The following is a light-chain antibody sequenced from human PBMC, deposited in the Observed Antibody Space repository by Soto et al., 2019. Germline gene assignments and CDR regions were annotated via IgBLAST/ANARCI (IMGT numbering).Light chain of an antibody. CDR1: QAIRSD. V-gene: IGKV1-6*01. CDR3: LQDHSYPLT. CDR2: AAS. Sequence: AIPMTQFPSSLSASVGDRVTITCRASQAIRSDLGWYQQRPGKAPKLLIYAASSLQSGVPSRFSGGGSGTDFTLTISSLQPEDFATYYCLQDHSYPLTFGGGTKVEIK. J-gene: IGKJ4*01.